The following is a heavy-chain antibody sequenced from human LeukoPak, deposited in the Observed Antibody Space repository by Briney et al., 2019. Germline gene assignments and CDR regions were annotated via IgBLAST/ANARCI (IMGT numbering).Heavy chain of an antibody. D-gene: IGHD2-15*01. CDR3: ARDKSRYCSGGSCYSGY. CDR1: GYTFTSYG. Sequence: ASVKVSCKASGYTFTSYGISWVRQAPGQGLEWMGWSSAYNGNTNYAQKLQGTVTMTTDTSTSTAYIELRRRRSDDRAVYYCARDKSRYCSGGSCYSGYWGEGTLVTVSS. CDR2: SSAYNGNT. V-gene: IGHV1-18*04. J-gene: IGHJ4*02.